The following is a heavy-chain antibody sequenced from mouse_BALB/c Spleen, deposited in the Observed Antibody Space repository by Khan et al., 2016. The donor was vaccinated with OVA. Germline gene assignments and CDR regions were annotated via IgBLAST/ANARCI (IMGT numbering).Heavy chain of an antibody. CDR1: GYTFTTYT. Sequence: QVQLQQSGAELARPGASVKMSCKASGYTFTTYTMHWVKQRPGPGLEWIGYINPSNGYTNYNQKFKAKSTLTADKSSSTAYMQLSSLTSDYSAVYYCAREGAYYRSDGWFSYWGQGTLVTVSA. J-gene: IGHJ3*01. CDR2: INPSNGYT. V-gene: IGHV1-4*01. D-gene: IGHD2-14*01. CDR3: AREGAYYRSDGWFSY.